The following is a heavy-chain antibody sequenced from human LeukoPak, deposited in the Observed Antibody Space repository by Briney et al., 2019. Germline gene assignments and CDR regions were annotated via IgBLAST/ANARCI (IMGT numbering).Heavy chain of an antibody. J-gene: IGHJ4*02. D-gene: IGHD1-20*01. CDR1: RCTFTDYY. CDR3: ATSVLLEPYYFDY. CDR2: VDPEDGET. Sequence: ASVKVSCKVSRCTFTDYYMHWVQQAPGKGLEWMGLVDPEDGETIYAEKFQGRVTITADTSTDTAYMELSSLRSEDTAVYYCATSVLLEPYYFDYWGQGTLVTVSS. V-gene: IGHV1-69-2*01.